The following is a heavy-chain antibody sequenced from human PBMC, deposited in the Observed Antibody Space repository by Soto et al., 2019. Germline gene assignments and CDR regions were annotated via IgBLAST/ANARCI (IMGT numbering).Heavy chain of an antibody. V-gene: IGHV3-7*01. Sequence: PGASLRLSCAASGFTFSSYWMSWVRQAPGKRLEWVANIKQDGSEKYYVDSVKGRFTISRDNAKNSLYLQMNSLRAEDTAVYYCARVTFGGVIVIGYYYYMDVLGKGTTVTVSS. CDR3: ARVTFGGVIVIGYYYYMDV. CDR2: IKQDGSEK. J-gene: IGHJ6*03. D-gene: IGHD3-16*02. CDR1: GFTFSSYW.